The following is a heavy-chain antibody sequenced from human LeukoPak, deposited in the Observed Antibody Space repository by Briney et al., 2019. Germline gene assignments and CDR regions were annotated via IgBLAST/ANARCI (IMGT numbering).Heavy chain of an antibody. CDR2: ISAYNGNT. CDR1: GYTFTSYG. Sequence: GASVKVSCKASGYTFTSYGISWVRQAPGQGLEWMRWISAYNGNTNYAQKLQGRVTMTTDTSTSTAYMELRSLRSDDTAVYYCARVGPAYCGGDCYSDYWGQGTLVTVSS. V-gene: IGHV1-18*01. J-gene: IGHJ4*02. D-gene: IGHD2-21*02. CDR3: ARVGPAYCGGDCYSDY.